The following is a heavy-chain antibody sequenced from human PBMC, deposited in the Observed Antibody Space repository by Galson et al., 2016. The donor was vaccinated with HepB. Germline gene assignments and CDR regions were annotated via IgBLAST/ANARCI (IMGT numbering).Heavy chain of an antibody. CDR3: ARDRAAADNYGMYV. CDR1: EFTVSSRY. J-gene: IGHJ6*02. CDR2: IYDGGRT. Sequence: SLRLSCADSEFTVSSRYMSWIRQAPGKGLEWVSVIYDGGRTYYADSVKGRFTISRDDSENTLYLQMDSLRAEDTAVYYCARDRAAADNYGMYVWGQGTTVTVSS. V-gene: IGHV3-66*01. D-gene: IGHD6-13*01.